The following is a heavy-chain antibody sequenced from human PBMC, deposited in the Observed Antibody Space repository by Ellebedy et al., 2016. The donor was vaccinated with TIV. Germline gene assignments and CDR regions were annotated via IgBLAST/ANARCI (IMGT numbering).Heavy chain of an antibody. CDR2: IYYSGST. Sequence: SETLSLTXTVSGGSISSYYWSWIRQPPGKGLEWIGYIYYSGSTNYNPSLKSRVTISVDTPKNQFSLKLSSVTAADTAVYYCARGDYDILTGPYYYYGMDVWGQGTTATVSS. J-gene: IGHJ6*02. D-gene: IGHD3-9*01. CDR1: GGSISSYY. CDR3: ARGDYDILTGPYYYYGMDV. V-gene: IGHV4-59*08.